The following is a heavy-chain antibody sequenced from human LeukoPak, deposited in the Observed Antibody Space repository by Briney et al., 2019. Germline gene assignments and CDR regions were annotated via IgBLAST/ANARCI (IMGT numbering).Heavy chain of an antibody. V-gene: IGHV4-39*07. Sequence: SETPSLTCSVSGDSINSRNYYWGWIRQPPGKGLEWIGNIYYSGSTYYNPSLKSRVTISVDTSKNQFSLKLSSVTAADTAVYYCARDDIVGAAQRFDPWGQGTLVTVSS. CDR2: IYYSGST. CDR3: ARDDIVGAAQRFDP. J-gene: IGHJ5*02. CDR1: GDSINSRNYY. D-gene: IGHD1-26*01.